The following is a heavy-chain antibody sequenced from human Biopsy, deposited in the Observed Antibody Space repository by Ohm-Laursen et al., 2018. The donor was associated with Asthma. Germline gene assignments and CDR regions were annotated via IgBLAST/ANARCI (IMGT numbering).Heavy chain of an antibody. Sequence: SLRLSCTAFGFVFRSHAMHWVRQAPGKGLEWVAVVSYDGGVAHYADSMKGRFTISRDNAKSTLYLQMNRLRTDDTAVYYCAKRRGYSDLTDFDHWGQGTLVTVSS. D-gene: IGHD3-3*01. CDR2: VSYDGGVA. J-gene: IGHJ4*02. V-gene: IGHV3-30*18. CDR3: AKRRGYSDLTDFDH. CDR1: GFVFRSHA.